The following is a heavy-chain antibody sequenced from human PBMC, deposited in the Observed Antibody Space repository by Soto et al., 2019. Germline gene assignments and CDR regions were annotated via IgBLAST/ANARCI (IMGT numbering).Heavy chain of an antibody. CDR1: GGSFSGYY. Sequence: QVQLQQWGAGLLKPSKTLSLTCAVYGGSFSGYYWSWIRQPPGKGLEWIGEINHSGSTNYNPSLKNRVTISVDTSKNQFSLKLSSVTAADTAVYFCARRYGRNFDYWGQGTLVTVSS. D-gene: IGHD5-18*01. CDR2: INHSGST. V-gene: IGHV4-34*01. J-gene: IGHJ4*02. CDR3: ARRYGRNFDY.